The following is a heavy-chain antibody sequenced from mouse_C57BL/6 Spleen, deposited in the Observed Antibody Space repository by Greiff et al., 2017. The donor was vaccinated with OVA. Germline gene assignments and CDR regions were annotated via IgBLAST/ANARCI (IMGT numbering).Heavy chain of an antibody. J-gene: IGHJ1*03. CDR2: INPNNGGT. CDR1: GYTFTDYN. V-gene: IGHV1-18*01. CDR3: ARDYYDYDDWYFDV. Sequence: VQLKQSGPELVKPGASVKIPCKASGYTFTDYNMDWVKQSHGKSLEWIGDINPNNGGTIYNQKFKGKATLTVDKSSSTAYMELRSLTSEDTAVYYCARDYYDYDDWYFDVWGTGTTVTVSS. D-gene: IGHD2-4*01.